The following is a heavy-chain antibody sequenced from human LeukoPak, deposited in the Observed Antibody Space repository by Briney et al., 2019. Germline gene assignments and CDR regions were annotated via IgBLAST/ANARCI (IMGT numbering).Heavy chain of an antibody. CDR2: IYPGDSDT. D-gene: IGHD5-24*01. J-gene: IGHJ6*03. CDR1: GYSFTSYW. Sequence: GESLKISCKGSGYSFTSYWIGWVRQMPGKGLEWMGIIYPGDSDTRYSPSFQGQVTISADKSISTAYLQWSSLKASDTAMYYCARLGMATKHYYYYMDVWGKGTTVTVSS. CDR3: ARLGMATKHYYYYMDV. V-gene: IGHV5-51*01.